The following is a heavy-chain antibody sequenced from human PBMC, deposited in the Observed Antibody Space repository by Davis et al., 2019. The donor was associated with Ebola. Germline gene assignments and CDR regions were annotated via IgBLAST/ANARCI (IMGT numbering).Heavy chain of an antibody. V-gene: IGHV1-18*01. D-gene: IGHD5-18*01. Sequence: ASVKVSCKASGYTFTSYGISWVRQAPGQGLEWMGWISAYNGNTNYAQKLQGRVTMTTDTSTSTAYMELRSLRSEDTAVYYCAREKLWLSYYYYGMDVWGQGTTVTVSS. CDR2: ISAYNGNT. CDR3: AREKLWLSYYYYGMDV. CDR1: GYTFTSYG. J-gene: IGHJ6*02.